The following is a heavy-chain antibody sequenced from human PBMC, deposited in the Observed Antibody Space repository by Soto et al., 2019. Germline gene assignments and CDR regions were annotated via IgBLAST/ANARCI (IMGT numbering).Heavy chain of an antibody. Sequence: WTWIRQHPGKGLEWIGYIYYTGSTYYNPSLQSRVTISIDTSKNQFSLNLSSVSAADTAVYYCARDATQGLTVAGNYCYFGMDVWGQGTTVTVSS. CDR3: ARDATQGLTVAGNYCYFGMDV. J-gene: IGHJ6*02. V-gene: IGHV4-31*02. CDR2: IYYTGST. D-gene: IGHD6-19*01.